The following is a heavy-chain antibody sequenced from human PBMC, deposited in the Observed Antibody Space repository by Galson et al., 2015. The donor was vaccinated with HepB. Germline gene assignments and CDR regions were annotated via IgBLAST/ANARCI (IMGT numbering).Heavy chain of an antibody. Sequence: PALVKPTQTLTLTCSLSGLSISASGEGVGWIRQPPGKALEWLSLIYWDDTKRYRPSLENRLTITKDTSENQVVLTMTNMDPVDTGTYYCAKLGNSFFEYWGQGTPVTVSS. D-gene: IGHD4-23*01. CDR3: AKLGNSFFEY. V-gene: IGHV2-5*02. J-gene: IGHJ4*02. CDR1: GLSISASGEG. CDR2: IYWDDTK.